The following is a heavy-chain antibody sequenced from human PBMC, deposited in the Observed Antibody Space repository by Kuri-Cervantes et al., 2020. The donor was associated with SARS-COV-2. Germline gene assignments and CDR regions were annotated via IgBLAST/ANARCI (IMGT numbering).Heavy chain of an antibody. J-gene: IGHJ4*02. CDR1: GFTFGDYA. Sequence: GESLRLSCIGSGFTFGDYAMRWFRQAPGKGLEWVGFIRSKAHGGTTEYAASVKGRFTISRDDSKSIASLQMNSLKTEDTAVYYCTREDDYIDLELGFDYWGQGTLVTVSS. CDR3: TREDDYIDLELGFDY. V-gene: IGHV3-49*03. D-gene: IGHD4-17*01. CDR2: IRSKAHGGTT.